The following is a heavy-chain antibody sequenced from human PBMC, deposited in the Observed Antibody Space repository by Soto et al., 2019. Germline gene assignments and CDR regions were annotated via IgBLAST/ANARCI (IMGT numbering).Heavy chain of an antibody. CDR1: GFTFSSYW. D-gene: IGHD3-16*02. CDR2: INSDGSIT. Sequence: EVQLVESGGGLVHPGGSLRLSCAASGFTFSSYWMSWVRQVPEKGLVWVSRINSDGSITNYADAVKGRFTISRDNVKNTLYLQMNSLRAEDTAVYYCVRYPRSVGGSYRPDYWGQGTLVTVSS. CDR3: VRYPRSVGGSYRPDY. V-gene: IGHV3-74*02. J-gene: IGHJ4*02.